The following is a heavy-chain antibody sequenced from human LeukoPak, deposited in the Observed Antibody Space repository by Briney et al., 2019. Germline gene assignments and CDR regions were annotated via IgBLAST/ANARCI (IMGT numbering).Heavy chain of an antibody. D-gene: IGHD3-22*01. CDR3: AKPRYYDSSGYPRFGRGPIDY. Sequence: GRSLRVSCAASGFTFSSYGMHGVRQAPGKGLEWVAVISYDGSNKYYADSVKGRFTISRDNSKNTLYLQMNSLRAEDTAVYYCAKPRYYDSSGYPRFGRGPIDYWGQGTLVTVSS. J-gene: IGHJ4*02. V-gene: IGHV3-30*18. CDR1: GFTFSSYG. CDR2: ISYDGSNK.